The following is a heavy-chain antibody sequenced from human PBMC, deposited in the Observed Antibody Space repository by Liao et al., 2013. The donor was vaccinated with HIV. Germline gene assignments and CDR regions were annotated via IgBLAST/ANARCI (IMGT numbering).Heavy chain of an antibody. CDR1: GDSISSGDYY. J-gene: IGHJ6*03. CDR3: ARGIAARPTGYFYYYLDV. V-gene: IGHV4-30-4*08. D-gene: IGHD6-6*01. Sequence: QVQLQESGPGLVKPSQTLSLTCTVSGDSISSGDYYWSWIRQPPGKGLEWIGYIYYSGSTYYNPSLKSRLTISVDTSKNQFSLRLSSVTAADTAVYYCARGIAARPTGYFYYYLDVWGKGTTVSVSS. CDR2: IYYSGST.